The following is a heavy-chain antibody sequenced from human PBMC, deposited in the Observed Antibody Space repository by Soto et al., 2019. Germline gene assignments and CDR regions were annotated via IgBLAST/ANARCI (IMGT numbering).Heavy chain of an antibody. CDR1: GGSFSGYY. D-gene: IGHD3-10*01. CDR3: ARERAFGESSPGYYYYGMDV. J-gene: IGHJ6*02. Sequence: SETLSLTCAVYGGSFSGYYWSWIRQPPGKGLEWIGEINHSGSTNYNPSLKSRVTISVDKSKNQFSLKLSSVSAADTAVYYCARERAFGESSPGYYYYGMDVWGQGTTVTVSS. CDR2: INHSGST. V-gene: IGHV4-34*01.